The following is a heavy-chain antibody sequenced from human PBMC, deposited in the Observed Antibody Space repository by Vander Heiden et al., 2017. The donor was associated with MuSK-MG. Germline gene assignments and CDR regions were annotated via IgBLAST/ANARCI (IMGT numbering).Heavy chain of an antibody. CDR2: INYSGGT. J-gene: IGHJ4*02. D-gene: IGHD3-10*01. Sequence: QLQLQESGPGLAKPSETLSLTCTVSGVSINRDSYHWGWVRQPPGKGLEWIGSINYSGGTAYSPSLRGRVTISLDTSKRQFSLKVNSVTAADTAVYYCVREEGTVNIHHFDYWGQGILVTVSS. V-gene: IGHV4-39*07. CDR3: VREEGTVNIHHFDY. CDR1: GVSINRDSYH.